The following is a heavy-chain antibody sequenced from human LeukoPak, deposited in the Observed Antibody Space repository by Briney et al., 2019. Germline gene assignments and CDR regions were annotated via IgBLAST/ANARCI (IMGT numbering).Heavy chain of an antibody. D-gene: IGHD3-3*01. V-gene: IGHV3-15*01. Sequence: GGSLRLSCAASGFTFSNAWMSWVRQAPGKGLEWVGRIKSKTDGGTTDYAAPVKGRFTISRDDSKNTLYLQMNSLRAEDTAVYYCAKLFPITIFGHGAFDIWGQGTMVTVSS. CDR2: IKSKTDGGTT. CDR3: AKLFPITIFGHGAFDI. J-gene: IGHJ3*02. CDR1: GFTFSNAW.